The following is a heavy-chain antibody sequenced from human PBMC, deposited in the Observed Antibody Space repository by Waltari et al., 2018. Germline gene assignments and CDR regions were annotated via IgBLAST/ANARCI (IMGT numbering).Heavy chain of an antibody. CDR1: GGSISSGDYY. CDR3: ARDLGGLVRAFDI. D-gene: IGHD3-10*01. CDR2: IYYRGGT. V-gene: IGHV4-30-4*08. Sequence: QVQLQESGPGLVKPSQTLSLTCTVSGGSISSGDYYWSWIRQPPGKGLEWIGYIYYRGGTYSNPSLKSRVTISVDTSKNQFSLKLSSVTAADTAVYYCARDLGGLVRAFDIWGQGTMVTVSS. J-gene: IGHJ3*02.